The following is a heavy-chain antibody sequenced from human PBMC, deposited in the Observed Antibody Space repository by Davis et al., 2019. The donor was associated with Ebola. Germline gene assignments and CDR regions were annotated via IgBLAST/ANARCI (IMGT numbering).Heavy chain of an antibody. Sequence: GESLKISCAASGFTFSSYAMHWVRQAPGKGLEWVAVISYDGSNKYYADSVKGRFTISRDSSKNTLYLQMSSLRAEDTAVYYCARDEYSSSSLDYWGQGTLVTVSS. CDR1: GFTFSSYA. CDR3: ARDEYSSSSLDY. V-gene: IGHV3-30*04. D-gene: IGHD6-6*01. CDR2: ISYDGSNK. J-gene: IGHJ4*02.